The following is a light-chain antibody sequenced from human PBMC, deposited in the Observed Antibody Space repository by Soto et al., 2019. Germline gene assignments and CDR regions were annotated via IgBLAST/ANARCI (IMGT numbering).Light chain of an antibody. CDR1: QSFRGL. CDR2: DAY. J-gene: IGKJ5*01. Sequence: EVVLTRSPGTLSLSPGERATLSCRASQSFRGLLAWYQQKPGQAPRLLIYDAYNRATGIPPRFSGSGSGTDFTLTISSLEPEDSAVHYCQQRHMWPITFGQATRLEIK. V-gene: IGKV3-11*01. CDR3: QQRHMWPIT.